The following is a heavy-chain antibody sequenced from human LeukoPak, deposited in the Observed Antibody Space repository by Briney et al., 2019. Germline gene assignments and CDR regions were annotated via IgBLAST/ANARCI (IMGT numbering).Heavy chain of an antibody. J-gene: IGHJ4*02. D-gene: IGHD6-19*01. Sequence: PGGSLRLSCAASGFTFSHHAMTWVRQAPGKGLEWVSGISGSGDTTYYADSEKGRLTISRDNSRNTVYLQMISKRAEDTAVYFCARESFRALAGYLDYWGQGSLVTVSS. CDR2: ISGSGDTT. CDR1: GFTFSHHA. V-gene: IGHV3-23*01. CDR3: ARESFRALAGYLDY.